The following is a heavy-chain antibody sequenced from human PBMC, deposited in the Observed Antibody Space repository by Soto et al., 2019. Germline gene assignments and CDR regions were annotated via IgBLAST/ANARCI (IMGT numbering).Heavy chain of an antibody. J-gene: IGHJ5*02. CDR3: AAYCYTMTCTHFHGYS. CDR2: IKQDESDK. V-gene: IGHV3-7*03. Sequence: GGSLRLSCAVSGFRFRDYWMSWVRQAPGKGLEWVANIKQDESDKYYVDSVKGRFTISRDNAKNALYLQMNSLRVEDTAVYYCAAYCYTMTCTHFHGYSWGQGTQVTVS. D-gene: IGHD3-16*02. CDR1: GFRFRDYW.